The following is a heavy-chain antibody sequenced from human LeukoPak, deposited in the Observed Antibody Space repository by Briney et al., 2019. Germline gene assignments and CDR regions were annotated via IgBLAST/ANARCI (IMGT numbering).Heavy chain of an antibody. J-gene: IGHJ6*02. Sequence: GGSLNLSCAASAFTFRDYWIHWVRQAPGKGLVWVSCINNDGSGTTYADSVKGRFTVSRDNAKNTVSLQMNSLRVEDTAVYYCVRGGWNHAMDVWGRGTTVTVSS. CDR2: INNDGSGT. D-gene: IGHD1-1*01. V-gene: IGHV3-74*01. CDR1: AFTFRDYW. CDR3: VRGGWNHAMDV.